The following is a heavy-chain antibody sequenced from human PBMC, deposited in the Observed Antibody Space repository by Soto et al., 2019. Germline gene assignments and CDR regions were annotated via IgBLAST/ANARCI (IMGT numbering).Heavy chain of an antibody. J-gene: IGHJ5*02. D-gene: IGHD6-13*01. V-gene: IGHV1-46*01. CDR1: GYTFTSNW. Sequence: ASVKVSCKASGYTFTSNWIHWVRRAPGQGLEWMGIINPSGGSTYYAQKFQGRVTLTRDTSTSTVYMELTSLTSEDTAVYYCARDHSISSSGAWWLHPWGRG. CDR2: INPSGGST. CDR3: ARDHSISSSGAWWLHP.